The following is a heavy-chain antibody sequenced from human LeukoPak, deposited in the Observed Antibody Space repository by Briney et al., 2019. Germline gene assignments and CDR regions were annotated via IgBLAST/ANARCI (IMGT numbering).Heavy chain of an antibody. Sequence: SETLSLTCTVSGGSISSYYWSWIRQPPGKGLEWIGYIYYSGSTNYNPSLKSRVTISVDTSKNQFFLKLSSVTAADTAVYYCARTIGQWLELYYFDYWGQGTLVTVSS. D-gene: IGHD6-19*01. V-gene: IGHV4-59*01. J-gene: IGHJ4*02. CDR3: ARTIGQWLELYYFDY. CDR1: GGSISSYY. CDR2: IYYSGST.